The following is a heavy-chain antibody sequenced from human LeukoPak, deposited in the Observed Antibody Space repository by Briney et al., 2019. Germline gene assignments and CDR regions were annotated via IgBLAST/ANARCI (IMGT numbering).Heavy chain of an antibody. CDR2: ISYDGSNK. V-gene: IGHV3-30*18. Sequence: GGSLRLSCAASGFTFSSYGMHWVPQAPGKGLDWVAVISYDGSNKYYADSVKGRFTISRDNSKNTLYLQMNSLRAEDTAVYYCAKVAPPYYDFWSGYYFDYWGQGTLVTVSS. D-gene: IGHD3-3*01. J-gene: IGHJ4*02. CDR3: AKVAPPYYDFWSGYYFDY. CDR1: GFTFSSYG.